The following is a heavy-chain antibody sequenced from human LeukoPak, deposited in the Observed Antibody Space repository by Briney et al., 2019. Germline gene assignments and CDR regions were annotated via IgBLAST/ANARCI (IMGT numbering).Heavy chain of an antibody. V-gene: IGHV3-11*06. J-gene: IGHJ4*02. D-gene: IGHD3-3*01. Sequence: GGSLRLSCAASGFIFSNYYMSWIRHAPGKGLEWASYISGSSRYTNYADSVKGRFTISRDNAKNSLYLQMNSLRAEDTAVYYCARDFNDFWSGYYYYWGQGTLVTVSS. CDR2: ISGSSRYT. CDR3: ARDFNDFWSGYYYY. CDR1: GFIFSNYY.